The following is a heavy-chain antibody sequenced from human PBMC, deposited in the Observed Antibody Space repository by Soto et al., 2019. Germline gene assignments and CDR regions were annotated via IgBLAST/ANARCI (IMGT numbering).Heavy chain of an antibody. CDR2: LHHSRRS. D-gene: IGHD3-10*01. CDR3: ARGIYGSGSYFPEGYYYYGMDV. V-gene: IGHV4-34*01. J-gene: IGHJ6*02. CDR1: GGAFSGYY. Sequence: PSETLWRTWAVCGGAFSGYYWSGISQPPGKGLEWIGKLHHSRRSHYTPSLKTRVTRSVDTSKRQFSLKLSSVTAADTAVYYCARGIYGSGSYFPEGYYYYGMDVWGQGTTVTVSS.